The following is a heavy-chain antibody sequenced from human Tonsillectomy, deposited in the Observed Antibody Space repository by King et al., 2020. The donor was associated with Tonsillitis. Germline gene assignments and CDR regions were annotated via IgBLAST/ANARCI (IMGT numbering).Heavy chain of an antibody. Sequence: QLQESGPGLVKPSETLSLTCTVSGGSISSSSYYWGWIRQPPGKGLEWIGSIYYSGSTYYNPSLKSRVTISVDTSKNQFSLKLSSVTAADTAVYYWARHEGDYHGDYWGQGTLVTVS. J-gene: IGHJ4*02. D-gene: IGHD3-16*01. CDR3: ARHEGDYHGDY. CDR2: IYYSGST. V-gene: IGHV4-39*01. CDR1: GGSISSSSYY.